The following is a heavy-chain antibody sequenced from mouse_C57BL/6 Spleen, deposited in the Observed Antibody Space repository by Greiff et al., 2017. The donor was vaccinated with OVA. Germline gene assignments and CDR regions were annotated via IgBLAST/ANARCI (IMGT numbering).Heavy chain of an antibody. D-gene: IGHD1-1*01. CDR2: ISYDGSN. V-gene: IGHV3-6*01. J-gene: IGHJ1*03. CDR1: GYSITSGYY. Sequence: EVQLQQSGPGLVKPSQSLSLTCSVTGYSITSGYYWTWIRQFPGNKLEWMGYISYDGSNNYNPSLKNRISITRDTSKNQFFLKLNSVTTEDTATYYCARGGDYYGSSSYWYFDVWGTGTTVTVSS. CDR3: ARGGDYYGSSSYWYFDV.